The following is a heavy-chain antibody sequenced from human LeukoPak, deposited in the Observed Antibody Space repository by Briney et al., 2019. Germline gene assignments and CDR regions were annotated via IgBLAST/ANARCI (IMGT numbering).Heavy chain of an antibody. J-gene: IGHJ4*02. CDR1: GGSISSYY. V-gene: IGHV4-59*01. CDR2: IYYSGST. CDR3: ARVTGYMIEDYFDY. Sequence: SETLSLTCTVFGGSISSYYWSWIRQPPGKGLEWIGYIYYSGSTNYNPSLKSRVTISVETSKNQFSLKLRSVTAADTAVYYCARVTGYMIEDYFDYWGQGTLVTVSS. D-gene: IGHD3-22*01.